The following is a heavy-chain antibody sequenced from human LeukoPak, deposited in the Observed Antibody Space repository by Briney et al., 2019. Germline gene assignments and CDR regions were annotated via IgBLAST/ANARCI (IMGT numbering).Heavy chain of an antibody. V-gene: IGHV4-39*01. Sequence: PSETLSLTCTVSGCSIRNSNYYWGWIRHPPGKALEWIRSIYYRGNTKYKPSLRSRVTISIDTSKNQFSVKVNSVTGADTAVYYCARHDGSYYTYNFDYWGEGTLVTVSS. CDR3: ARHDGSYYTYNFDY. J-gene: IGHJ4*02. D-gene: IGHD3-22*01. CDR2: IYYRGNT. CDR1: GCSIRNSNYY.